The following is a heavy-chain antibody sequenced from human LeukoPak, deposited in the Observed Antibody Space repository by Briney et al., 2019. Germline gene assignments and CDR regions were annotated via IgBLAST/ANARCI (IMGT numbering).Heavy chain of an antibody. D-gene: IGHD3-22*01. CDR3: ARALRNYYDSSGYEIGY. J-gene: IGHJ4*02. CDR2: IIPIFGTA. Sequence: SVKVSCKASGGTFSSYAISWVRQAPGQGLEWMGGIIPIFGTANYAQKFQGRVTITADKSTSTAYMELSSLRSEDTAVYYCARALRNYYDSSGYEIGYWGQGTLVTVSS. CDR1: GGTFSSYA. V-gene: IGHV1-69*06.